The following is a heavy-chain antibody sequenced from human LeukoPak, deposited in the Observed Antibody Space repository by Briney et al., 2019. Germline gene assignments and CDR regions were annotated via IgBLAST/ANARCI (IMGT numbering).Heavy chain of an antibody. J-gene: IGHJ6*02. CDR2: ISNNGDTI. V-gene: IGHV3-48*03. CDR1: GFTFSSYE. D-gene: IGHD2-2*01. CDR3: AGWYCSSTNCQSYYYGMDV. Sequence: GGSLRLSCAASGFTFSSYEMNWVRQAPGKGLEWVSFISNNGDTITYVDSVKGRFTISRDNAKNSLYLQMNSLRAEDTAVYYCAGWYCSSTNCQSYYYGMDVWGQGTTVTVSS.